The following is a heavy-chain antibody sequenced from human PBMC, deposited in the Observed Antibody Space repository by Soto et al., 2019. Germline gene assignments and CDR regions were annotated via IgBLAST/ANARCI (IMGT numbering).Heavy chain of an antibody. Sequence: ASVKVSCKTSGYTLTDYDINWVRQATGQGLEWMGWMNPNSGNTGYAQKFQGRVTMTRSTSISTAYMELSSLRSEDTAVYYCARAGPSYGSGSYYFVDYRGQGTLVTVSS. CDR3: ARAGPSYGSGSYYFVDY. CDR1: GYTLTDYD. CDR2: MNPNSGNT. D-gene: IGHD3-10*01. J-gene: IGHJ4*02. V-gene: IGHV1-8*01.